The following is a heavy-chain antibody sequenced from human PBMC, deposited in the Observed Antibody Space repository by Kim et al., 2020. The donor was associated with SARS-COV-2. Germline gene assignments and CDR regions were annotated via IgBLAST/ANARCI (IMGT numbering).Heavy chain of an antibody. CDR2: IDSSSYIK. D-gene: IGHD2-8*02. CDR1: GFTFSKEN. CDR3: ARGNGTYWLQI. V-gene: IGHV3-48*02. Sequence: GGSLRLYCAASGFTFSKENMNWVRQTPGKGLEWLSFIDSSSYIKYYADSLKGRLTISRDNGKNTLYLQMNSLRDEDTAVYYCARGNGTYWLQIWGQGTLV. J-gene: IGHJ4*01.